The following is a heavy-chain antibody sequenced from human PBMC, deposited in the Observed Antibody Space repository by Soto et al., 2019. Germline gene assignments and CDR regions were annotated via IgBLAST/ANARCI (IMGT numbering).Heavy chain of an antibody. D-gene: IGHD3-3*01. CDR1: GGSISSYY. J-gene: IGHJ5*02. CDR2: IYYSGST. Sequence: SETLSLTCTVSGGSISSYYWSWFRQPPGKGLEWIGYIYYSGSTTYNPSLKSRVTISVDTSKNQFSLKLSSVTAADTAVYYCARDSGEFWSGSPLGFDPWGQGTLVTVSS. V-gene: IGHV4-59*01. CDR3: ARDSGEFWSGSPLGFDP.